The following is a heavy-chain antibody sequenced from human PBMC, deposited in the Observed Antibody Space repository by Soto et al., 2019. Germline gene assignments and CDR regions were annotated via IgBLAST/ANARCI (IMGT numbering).Heavy chain of an antibody. D-gene: IGHD5-12*01. CDR3: SRGRDGFFYYGMDV. Sequence: GGSLRLSCAASGFTLGDYAMSWFRQAPGKGLGWVGFIRNKAYGGTTEYAASVRGRFTISRDDSKSIAYLQMNSLKTEDTAVYYCSRGRDGFFYYGMDVSGQGTTVTVSS. V-gene: IGHV3-49*03. CDR2: IRNKAYGGTT. CDR1: GFTLGDYA. J-gene: IGHJ6*02.